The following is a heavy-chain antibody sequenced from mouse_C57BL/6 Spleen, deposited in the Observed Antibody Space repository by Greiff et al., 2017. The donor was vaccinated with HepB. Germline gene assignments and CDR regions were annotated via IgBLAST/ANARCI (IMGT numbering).Heavy chain of an antibody. Sequence: DVMLVESGGGLVKPGGSLKLSCAASGFTFSDYGMHWVRQAPEKGLEWVAYISSGSSTIYYADTVKGRFTISRDNARSTLFLQVISLRSEDTALYYCARDGESGYYAMDYWGKGTSVTVSS. CDR2: ISSGSSTI. D-gene: IGHD2-3*01. J-gene: IGHJ4*01. CDR3: ARDGESGYYAMDY. CDR1: GFTFSDYG. V-gene: IGHV5-17*01.